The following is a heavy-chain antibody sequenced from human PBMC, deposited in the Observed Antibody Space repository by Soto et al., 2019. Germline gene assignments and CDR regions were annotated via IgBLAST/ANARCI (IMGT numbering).Heavy chain of an antibody. D-gene: IGHD3-16*01. Sequence: QVHLVQSGAEVKMPGASVKVSCKASGFTFTSYAFTWVRQAPGQGLEWMGWISAYNGNTNYARNFRGIVTMTTDSSTSTVYMELGRLTSDDAAVYFCARDFTGWPPDGGDSWGQGTLVSVS. V-gene: IGHV1-18*01. CDR3: ARDFTGWPPDGGDS. J-gene: IGHJ4*02. CDR2: ISAYNGNT. CDR1: GFTFTSYA.